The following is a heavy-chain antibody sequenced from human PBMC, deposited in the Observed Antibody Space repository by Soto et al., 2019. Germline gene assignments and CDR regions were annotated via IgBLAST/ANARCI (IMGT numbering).Heavy chain of an antibody. CDR3: AKYGSIFGVLTPFDY. J-gene: IGHJ4*02. CDR1: GFTFSSYA. Sequence: GGSLRLSCAASGFTFSSYAMSWVRQAPGKGLEWVSAISGSGGSTYYADSVKGRFTISRDNSKNTLYLQMNSLRAEDTAVYYCAKYGSIFGVLTPFDYWGQGTLVTVSS. D-gene: IGHD3-3*01. V-gene: IGHV3-23*01. CDR2: ISGSGGST.